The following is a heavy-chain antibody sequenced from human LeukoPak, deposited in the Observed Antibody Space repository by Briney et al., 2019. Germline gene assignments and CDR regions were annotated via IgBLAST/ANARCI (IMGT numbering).Heavy chain of an antibody. CDR2: IYYSGST. J-gene: IGHJ3*02. Sequence: PSETLSLTCTVSGGSISSYYWSWIRQPPGKGLEWIGYIYYSGSTNYNPSPKSRVTISVDTSKNQFSLKLSSVTAADTAVYYCARDREEYQLLTVGAFDIWGQGTMVTVSS. D-gene: IGHD2-2*01. CDR1: GGSISSYY. V-gene: IGHV4-59*01. CDR3: ARDREEYQLLTVGAFDI.